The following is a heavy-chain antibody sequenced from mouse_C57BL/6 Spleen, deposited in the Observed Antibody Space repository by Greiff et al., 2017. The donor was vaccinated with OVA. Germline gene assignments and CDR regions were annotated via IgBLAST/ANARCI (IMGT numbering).Heavy chain of an antibody. CDR1: GYTFTSYW. J-gene: IGHJ3*01. V-gene: IGHV1-53*01. CDR3: ARGEAYSNYVGAWFAY. CDR2: INPSNGGT. D-gene: IGHD2-5*01. Sequence: QVQLQQPGPELVKPGASVKLSCKASGYTFTSYWMHWVKQRPGQGLEWIGNINPSNGGTNYHETFKSKATLTVDKSSSTAYMPLSSLTSEDSAVYYGARGEAYSNYVGAWFAYWGQGTLVTVSA.